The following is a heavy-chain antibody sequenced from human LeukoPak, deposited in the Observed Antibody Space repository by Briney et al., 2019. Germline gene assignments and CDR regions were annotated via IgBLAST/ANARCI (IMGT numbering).Heavy chain of an antibody. Sequence: PSETLSLTCTVSGGSISSSSHYWGWIRQPPGKGLEWIGSIYYSGSTYYNPSLKSRVTISVDTSKNQFSLKLSSVTAADTAVYYCARAGDYLRCLEWLLGWFDPWGQGTLVTVSS. CDR2: IYYSGST. D-gene: IGHD3-3*01. J-gene: IGHJ5*02. CDR1: GGSISSSSHY. CDR3: ARAGDYLRCLEWLLGWFDP. V-gene: IGHV4-39*07.